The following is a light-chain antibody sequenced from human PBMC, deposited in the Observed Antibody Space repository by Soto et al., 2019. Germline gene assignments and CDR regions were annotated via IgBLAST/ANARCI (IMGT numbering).Light chain of an antibody. Sequence: EIVLTQSPGTLSLSPGDRATLSCRASQSVSDSYLAWYQHKPGQAPRLLIYGASSRATGIPDRFSGSGSGTDFTLTISRLEPEDFAVYYCQQYGSSPGYTFGQGTKLEIK. CDR2: GAS. J-gene: IGKJ2*01. CDR1: QSVSDSY. V-gene: IGKV3-20*01. CDR3: QQYGSSPGYT.